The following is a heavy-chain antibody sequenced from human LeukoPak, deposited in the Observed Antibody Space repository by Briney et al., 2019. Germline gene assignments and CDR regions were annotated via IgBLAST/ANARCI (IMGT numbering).Heavy chain of an antibody. Sequence: GSSVKVSCKASGGTFSSYAISWVRQAPGQGLEWMGGIIPIFGTANYAQKFQGRVTITADESTSTAYMELSSLRSEGTAVYYCARVVVVAATPIVPNYGMDVWGQGTPVTVSS. J-gene: IGHJ6*02. CDR1: GGTFSSYA. CDR2: IIPIFGTA. D-gene: IGHD2-15*01. CDR3: ARVVVVAATPIVPNYGMDV. V-gene: IGHV1-69*01.